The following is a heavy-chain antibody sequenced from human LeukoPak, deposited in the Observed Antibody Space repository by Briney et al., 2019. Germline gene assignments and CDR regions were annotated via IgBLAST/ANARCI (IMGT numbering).Heavy chain of an antibody. J-gene: IGHJ4*02. Sequence: PGGSLRLSCAASGFTFSTYSMNWVRQAPGKGLEWVSFISSSSSIINYVDSVRGRFTISRDNAKNSLCLQMNSLRAEDTAVYYCARDIGGSYTAIDYWGQGTLVTVSS. CDR1: GFTFSTYS. V-gene: IGHV3-48*04. CDR3: ARDIGGSYTAIDY. CDR2: ISSSSSII. D-gene: IGHD1-26*01.